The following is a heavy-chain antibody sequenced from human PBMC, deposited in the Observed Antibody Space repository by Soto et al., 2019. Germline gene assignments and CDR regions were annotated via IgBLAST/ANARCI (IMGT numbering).Heavy chain of an antibody. CDR1: GFPFSSYW. Sequence: EVRLVESGGGLVQPGGSLRLSCAASGFPFSSYWMSWVRQAPGKGLEWVANIKQDGSEKYYVDSVEGRFTISRDNAKNSLYLQVNNLRAEDTAVYYCARHYGVYCSTTSCPFDYWGQGTLVTVSS. D-gene: IGHD2-2*01. CDR3: ARHYGVYCSTTSCPFDY. J-gene: IGHJ4*02. V-gene: IGHV3-7*01. CDR2: IKQDGSEK.